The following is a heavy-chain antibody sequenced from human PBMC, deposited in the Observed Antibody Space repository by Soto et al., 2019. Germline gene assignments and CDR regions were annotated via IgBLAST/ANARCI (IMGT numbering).Heavy chain of an antibody. V-gene: IGHV4-30-4*01. Sequence: QVQLQESGPGLVKPSQTLSLTCTVSGGSISSGDYYWSWIRQPPGTGLEWIGYIYYSGSTYYSTSLKSRVIISVDTSSKHFSLKLSSVTAADTAVYYCARGTDPSTPGDYWGQGTLVTVSS. CDR2: IYYSGST. D-gene: IGHD1-1*01. CDR3: ARGTDPSTPGDY. CDR1: GGSISSGDYY. J-gene: IGHJ4*02.